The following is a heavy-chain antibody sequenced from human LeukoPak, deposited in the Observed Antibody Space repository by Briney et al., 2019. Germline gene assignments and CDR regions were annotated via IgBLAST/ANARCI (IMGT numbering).Heavy chain of an antibody. CDR2: ISGSGGST. D-gene: IGHD3-22*01. Sequence: GGSLRLSCAASGFTFSSYSMTWVRQAPGKGLEWVSGISGSGGSTYYADSVKGRFTISRDNSKNTLYLQMTSLRAEDTAVYYCAKDQVWIVVGSFDYWGQGTLVTVSS. CDR3: AKDQVWIVVGSFDY. J-gene: IGHJ4*02. CDR1: GFTFSSYS. V-gene: IGHV3-23*01.